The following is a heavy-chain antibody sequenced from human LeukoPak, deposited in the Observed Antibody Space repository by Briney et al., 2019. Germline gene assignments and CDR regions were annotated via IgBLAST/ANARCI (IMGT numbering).Heavy chain of an antibody. V-gene: IGHV4-59*08. J-gene: IGHJ5*02. CDR2: IYYSGST. CDR1: GGSISSYY. Sequence: SETLSLTCTDSGGSISSYYWSWIRQPPGKGLEWIGYIYYSGSTNYNPSLKSRVTISVDTSKNQFSLKLSSVTAADTAVYYCAGEVAPDDNWFDPWGQGTLVTVSS. CDR3: AGEVAPDDNWFDP. D-gene: IGHD2-15*01.